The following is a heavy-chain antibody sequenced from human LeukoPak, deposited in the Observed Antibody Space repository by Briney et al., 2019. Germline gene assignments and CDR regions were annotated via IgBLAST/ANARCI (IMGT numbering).Heavy chain of an antibody. V-gene: IGHV3-30*18. J-gene: IGHJ3*02. CDR2: ISYDGSNK. Sequence: GGSLRLSCAASGFTFSSYGMHWVRQAPGKGLEWVAVISYDGSNKYYADSVKGRFTISRDNSKNTLYLQMNSLRAEDTAVYYCAKDGRYDYYDSERGAFDIWGQGTMVTVSS. D-gene: IGHD3-22*01. CDR3: AKDGRYDYYDSERGAFDI. CDR1: GFTFSSYG.